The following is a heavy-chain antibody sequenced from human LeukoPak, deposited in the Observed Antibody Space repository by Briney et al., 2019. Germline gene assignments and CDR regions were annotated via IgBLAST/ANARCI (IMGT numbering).Heavy chain of an antibody. CDR3: ASPYTGSGSYPLGY. V-gene: IGHV4-34*01. J-gene: IGHJ4*02. D-gene: IGHD3-10*01. CDR2: INHSGST. Sequence: SETLSLTCTVSGGSISGYYWSWIRQPPGKGLEWIGEINHSGSTNYNPSLKSRVTISVDTSKNQFSLKLSSVTAADTAVYYCASPYTGSGSYPLGYWGQGTLVTVSS. CDR1: GGSISGYY.